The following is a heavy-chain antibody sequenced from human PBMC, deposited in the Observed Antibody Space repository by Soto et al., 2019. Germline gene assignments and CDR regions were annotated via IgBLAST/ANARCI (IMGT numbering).Heavy chain of an antibody. V-gene: IGHV1-3*01. Sequence: ASVKVSCKASGYTFTSYAIYWVRQAPGQRLEWMGWMNADNGDTKYSQKFQGRVTITRNTSISTAYMELSSLRSEDTDVYYCARRRGYAFDIWGQGTMVSVSS. CDR3: ARRRGYAFDI. J-gene: IGHJ3*02. CDR1: GYTFTSYA. CDR2: MNADNGDT.